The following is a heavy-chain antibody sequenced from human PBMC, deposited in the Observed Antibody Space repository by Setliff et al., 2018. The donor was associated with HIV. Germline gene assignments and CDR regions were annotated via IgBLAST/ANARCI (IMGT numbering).Heavy chain of an antibody. CDR2: INPSSGGT. V-gene: IGHV1-2*02. Sequence: ASVKVSCKASGYNFNVYYIHWVRQATGQGLEWMGWINPSSGGTNFAQKFQGRVTMEKDTSLTTVYMELNNLRSDDTAVYFCARGSSWYAPFDYWGQGTLVTAPQ. J-gene: IGHJ4*02. CDR1: GYNFNVYY. CDR3: ARGSSWYAPFDY. D-gene: IGHD6-13*01.